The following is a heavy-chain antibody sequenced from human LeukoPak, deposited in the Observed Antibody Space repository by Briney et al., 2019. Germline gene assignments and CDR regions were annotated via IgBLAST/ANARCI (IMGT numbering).Heavy chain of an antibody. CDR3: ARDHCSSSSCYDAFDI. D-gene: IGHD2-2*01. CDR1: GYTFTSYG. Sequence: ASVKVSCKASGYTFTSYGISWVRQAPGQGLEWMGWISAYNGNTNYAQKLQGRVTMTTDTSTSTAYMELRSLRSDDTAVYYCARDHCSSSSCYDAFDIWGQGTMVTVSS. J-gene: IGHJ3*02. V-gene: IGHV1-18*01. CDR2: ISAYNGNT.